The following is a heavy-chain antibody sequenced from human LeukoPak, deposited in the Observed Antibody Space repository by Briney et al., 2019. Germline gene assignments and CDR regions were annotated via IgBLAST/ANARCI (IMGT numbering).Heavy chain of an antibody. Sequence: GGSLRLSCATSGFTFSSYWMHWVRQAPGKGLVWVSRVNSDGTGTTYADSVEGRFTISRDNAKNTVYLQMHSLRAEDTAIYYCIRTLIVATSPYMDVWGKGTTVTVSS. CDR3: IRTLIVATSPYMDV. CDR2: VNSDGTGT. D-gene: IGHD5-12*01. J-gene: IGHJ6*03. CDR1: GFTFSSYW. V-gene: IGHV3-74*01.